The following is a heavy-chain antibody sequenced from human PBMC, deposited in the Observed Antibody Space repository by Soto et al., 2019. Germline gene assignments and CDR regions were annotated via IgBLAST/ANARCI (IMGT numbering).Heavy chain of an antibody. D-gene: IGHD2-21*02. Sequence: EVQLLESGGDLVQPGGSLRLSCAVSRFTFSSFSMTWVRQAPGKGLEWVATLSATGDTTDYADSVTGRFIISRDNSKNSLYLQMNSLRAEDTAIYYCAKDRSLSSTDFYADFWGQGTLVTVSP. J-gene: IGHJ4*02. CDR1: RFTFSSFS. V-gene: IGHV3-23*01. CDR3: AKDRSLSSTDFYADF. CDR2: LSATGDTT.